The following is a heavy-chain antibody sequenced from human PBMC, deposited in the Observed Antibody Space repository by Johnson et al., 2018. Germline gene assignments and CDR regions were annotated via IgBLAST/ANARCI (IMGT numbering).Heavy chain of an antibody. D-gene: IGHD3-3*01. CDR2: ISYDGSNK. V-gene: IGHV3-30*18. CDR3: AKDRPYYDAFRYMDV. Sequence: QVQLVQSGGGVVQPGRSLRLSCAASGFTFSSYGMHWVRQAPGKGLEWVAVISYDGSNKYYADSVKGRFTISRDKSKNTLYLQMNSLRAEDTAVYYCAKDRPYYDAFRYMDVWGKGTTVTVSS. J-gene: IGHJ6*03. CDR1: GFTFSSYG.